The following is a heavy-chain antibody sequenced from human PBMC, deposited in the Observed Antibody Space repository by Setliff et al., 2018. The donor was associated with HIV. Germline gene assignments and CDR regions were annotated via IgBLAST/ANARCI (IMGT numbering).Heavy chain of an antibody. CDR2: MYYRGTT. Sequence: SETLSLTCTVSGGSIISSSYYWGWIRLPPGKGLEWIGSMYYRGTTYNNPSLKSRVTFSADTFKNQFSLNLNSVTATDTAVYFCARQGLTMNPGVPAPILYFFDYWGQGILVTVSS. CDR3: ARQGLTMNPGVPAPILYFFDY. J-gene: IGHJ4*02. D-gene: IGHD3-10*01. V-gene: IGHV4-39*01. CDR1: GGSIISSSYY.